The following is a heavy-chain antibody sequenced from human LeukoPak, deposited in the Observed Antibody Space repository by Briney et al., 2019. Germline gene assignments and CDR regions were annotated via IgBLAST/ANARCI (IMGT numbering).Heavy chain of an antibody. Sequence: PGGSLRLSCAASGFTFSRYWMTWVRQAPGKGLEWVANIKEDGSENSYVESVKGRFTVSRDNAKNSLYLQLNSLRGEDTAVYFCARQRYSDYWGQGTLVTVSS. D-gene: IGHD1-1*01. J-gene: IGHJ4*02. CDR3: ARQRYSDY. CDR2: IKEDGSEN. CDR1: GFTFSRYW. V-gene: IGHV3-7*01.